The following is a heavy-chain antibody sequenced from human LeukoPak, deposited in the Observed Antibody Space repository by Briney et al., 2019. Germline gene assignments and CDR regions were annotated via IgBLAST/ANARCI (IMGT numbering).Heavy chain of an antibody. CDR1: GGSISNSIYY. Sequence: PSETLSLTCTVSGGSISNSIYYWGWIRQPPGKGLEWIVTIYYSGSTYYNPSLKSRVTISVDTSKNQFSLKLSSVTAADTAVYYCARSPRVVAAGSRYYFDYWGQGTLVTVSS. CDR2: IYYSGST. J-gene: IGHJ4*02. CDR3: ARSPRVVAAGSRYYFDY. D-gene: IGHD6-13*01. V-gene: IGHV4-39*01.